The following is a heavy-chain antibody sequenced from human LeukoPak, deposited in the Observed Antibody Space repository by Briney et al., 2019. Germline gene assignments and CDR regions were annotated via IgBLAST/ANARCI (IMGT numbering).Heavy chain of an antibody. V-gene: IGHV1-18*01. Sequence: ISAYNGNTNYAQKVQGRVTMTTDTSTSTAYMELRSLRSDDTAVYYCAREETHHVYYGMDVWGQGTMVTVSS. CDR3: AREETHHVYYGMDV. CDR2: ISAYNGNT. D-gene: IGHD1-14*01. J-gene: IGHJ6*02.